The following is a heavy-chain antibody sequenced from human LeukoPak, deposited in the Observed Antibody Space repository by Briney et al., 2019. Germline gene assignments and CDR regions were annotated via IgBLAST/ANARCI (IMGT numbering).Heavy chain of an antibody. Sequence: GESLKISCRASGYTFTSCWITWLRQMPGKGLEWMGIIYPGDSDTRYSPSFQGHVTISADRSMSTAYLQWSSLKASDTAMYYCARLALNAPDYWGRGTLVTVSS. D-gene: IGHD2-2*01. CDR2: IYPGDSDT. CDR1: GYTFTSCW. CDR3: ARLALNAPDY. J-gene: IGHJ4*02. V-gene: IGHV5-51*01.